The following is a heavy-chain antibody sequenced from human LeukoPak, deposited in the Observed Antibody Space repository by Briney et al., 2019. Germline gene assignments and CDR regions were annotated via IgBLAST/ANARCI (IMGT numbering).Heavy chain of an antibody. CDR3: ARSIMITFGGVIEDYFDY. CDR1: GGSISSYY. J-gene: IGHJ4*02. V-gene: IGHV4-59*08. CDR2: IYYSGST. Sequence: SETLSLTCTVSGGSISSYYWSWIRQPPGKGLEWIGYIYYSGSTNYNPPLKSRVTISVDTSKNQFSLKLSSVTAADTAVYYCARSIMITFGGVIEDYFDYWGQGTLVTVST. D-gene: IGHD3-16*02.